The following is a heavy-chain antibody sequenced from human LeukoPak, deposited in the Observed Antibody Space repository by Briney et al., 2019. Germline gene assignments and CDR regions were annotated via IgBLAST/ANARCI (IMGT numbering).Heavy chain of an antibody. J-gene: IGHJ5*02. V-gene: IGHV3-30*02. CDR3: AKDQYQLPRGWFDP. CDR2: IRYDGSNK. D-gene: IGHD2-2*01. Sequence: GGSLRLSCAASGFTFSSYGMHWVRQAPGKGLEWVAFIRYDGSNKFYADSVRGRFTISRDNSKNTLYLQMNSLRAEDTAVYYCAKDQYQLPRGWFDPWGQGTLVTVSS. CDR1: GFTFSSYG.